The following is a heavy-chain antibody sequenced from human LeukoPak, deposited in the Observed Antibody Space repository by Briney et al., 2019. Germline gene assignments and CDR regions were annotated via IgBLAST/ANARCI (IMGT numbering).Heavy chain of an antibody. J-gene: IGHJ4*02. CDR1: GGSISSYY. D-gene: IGHD3-3*01. CDR3: ARAAFRGYYGFWSGYYCYFDY. CDR2: IYYSGST. Sequence: NPSETLSLTCTVSGGSISSYYWSWIRQPPGKGLEWIGYIYYSGSTNYNPSLKSRVTISVDTSKNQFSLKLSSVTAADTAVYYCARAAFRGYYGFWSGYYCYFDYWGQGTLVTVSS. V-gene: IGHV4-59*01.